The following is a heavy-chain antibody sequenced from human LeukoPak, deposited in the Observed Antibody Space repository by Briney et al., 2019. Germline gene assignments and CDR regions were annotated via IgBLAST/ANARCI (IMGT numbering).Heavy chain of an antibody. CDR3: ARESKWFGELFPFEY. CDR2: MNPNSGYT. J-gene: IGHJ4*02. Sequence: ASVKVFCKASGYSFTSYDIIWVRQATGQGLEWMGWMNPNSGYTGYAQKFQGRVTMTRDTSISTAYMEVSSLRSDDTAVYYCARESKWFGELFPFEYWGQGTLVTVSS. CDR1: GYSFTSYD. D-gene: IGHD3-10*01. V-gene: IGHV1-8*01.